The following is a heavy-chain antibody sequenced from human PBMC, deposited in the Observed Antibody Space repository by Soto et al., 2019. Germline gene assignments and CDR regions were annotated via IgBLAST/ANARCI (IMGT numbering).Heavy chain of an antibody. CDR3: ARRAVTVNPVLFDY. D-gene: IGHD6-19*01. V-gene: IGHV3-33*01. Sequence: QVQLVESGGGVVQPGRSLRLSCAASAFPFHNFARHWVRQAPGKGLEWVAVIWTDGSIEYYADSVKGRFTISRDKSKNTPSLQMTSLRVADTAVYYCARRAVTVNPVLFDYWGQGTLVTVSS. J-gene: IGHJ4*02. CDR1: AFPFHNFA. CDR2: IWTDGSIE.